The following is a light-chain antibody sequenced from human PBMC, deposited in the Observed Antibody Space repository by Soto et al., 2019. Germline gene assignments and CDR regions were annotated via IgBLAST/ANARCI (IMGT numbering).Light chain of an antibody. V-gene: IGLV2-23*02. Sequence: QSVLTQPASVSGSPGQSIAISCTGTXXDVGGYNYVSWYQQHPGKAPKLMISEVSNRPSGVSNRFSGSKSGNTASLTISGLQAEDEADYYCCSYAGSSAYVLGTGPEVTVL. CDR2: EVS. J-gene: IGLJ1*01. CDR3: CSYAGSSAYV. CDR1: XXDVGGYNY.